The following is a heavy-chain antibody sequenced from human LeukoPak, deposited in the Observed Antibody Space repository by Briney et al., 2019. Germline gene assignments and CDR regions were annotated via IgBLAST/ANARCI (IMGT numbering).Heavy chain of an antibody. V-gene: IGHV3-21*01. Sequence: ESGGSLRLSRAASGFTFSSYSMNWVRQAPGKGLEWVSSISSSSSYIYYADSVKGRFTISRDNAKNSLYLQMNSLRAEDTAVYYCARGDQAGPGYWGQGTLVTVSS. CDR2: ISSSSSYI. CDR3: ARGDQAGPGY. D-gene: IGHD3-16*01. J-gene: IGHJ4*02. CDR1: GFTFSSYS.